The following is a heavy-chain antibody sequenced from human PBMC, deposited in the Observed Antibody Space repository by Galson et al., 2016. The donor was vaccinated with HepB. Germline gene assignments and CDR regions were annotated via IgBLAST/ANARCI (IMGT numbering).Heavy chain of an antibody. V-gene: IGHV3-33*01. CDR3: TRGRWFFDL. CDR1: GFTFSTYG. J-gene: IGHJ2*01. Sequence: SLRLSCAASGFTFSTYGMHWVRQAPGKGLEWVAVIWYDGSNKSYPVSVKGRFTISGDNAKNSFFLQMDNLGVEDTAVYYCTRGRWFFDLWGRGTLVTVSS. CDR2: IWYDGSNK.